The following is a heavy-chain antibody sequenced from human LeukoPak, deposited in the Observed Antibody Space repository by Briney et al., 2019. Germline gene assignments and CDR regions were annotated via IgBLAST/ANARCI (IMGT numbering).Heavy chain of an antibody. CDR3: ASNIAAAGRISGYYYYYMDV. CDR1: GGSISSSSYY. V-gene: IGHV4-39*01. J-gene: IGHJ6*03. Sequence: PSETLSLTCTVSGGSISSSSYYWGWIRQPPGKGLEWIGSIYYSGSTYYNPSLKSRVTISVDTSKNQFSLKLSSVTAADTAVYYCASNIAAAGRISGYYYYYMDVWGKGTTVTVSS. CDR2: IYYSGST. D-gene: IGHD6-13*01.